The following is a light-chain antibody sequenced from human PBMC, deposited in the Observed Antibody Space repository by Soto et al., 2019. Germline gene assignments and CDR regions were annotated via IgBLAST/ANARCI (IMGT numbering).Light chain of an antibody. CDR2: DNN. CDR3: GTRDSSRAGYV. Sequence: QPGLTQPPSVSAAPGQNVSISCSVSDSNIGGNYVSWYQQLGGTAPELLIYDNNKRPAAIHDRFSGSKTATSATLVNTGLPPGDEADYYCGTRDSSRAGYVFGTGTKVTVL. CDR1: DSNIGGNY. J-gene: IGLJ1*01. V-gene: IGLV1-51*01.